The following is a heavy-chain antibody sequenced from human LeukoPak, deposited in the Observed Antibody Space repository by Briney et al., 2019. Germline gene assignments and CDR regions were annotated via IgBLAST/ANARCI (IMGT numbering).Heavy chain of an antibody. CDR2: INHSGST. J-gene: IGHJ4*02. CDR3: ARSLPYSSSMVIYY. CDR1: GGSFSGYY. V-gene: IGHV4-34*01. D-gene: IGHD6-13*01. Sequence: SETLSLTCAVYGGSFSGYYWSWIRQPPGKGLEWIGEINHSGSTNYNPSLKSRVTISVDTSKKQFSLKLSSVTAADTTVYYCARSLPYSSSMVIYYWGQGTLVTVSS.